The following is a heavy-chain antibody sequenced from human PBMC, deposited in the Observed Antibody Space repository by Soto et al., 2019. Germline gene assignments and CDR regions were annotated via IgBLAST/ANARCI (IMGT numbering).Heavy chain of an antibody. D-gene: IGHD5-18*01. CDR2: IDPSDSYT. Sequence: PGESLKISCKGSGYSFTSYWISWVRQMPGKGLEWMGRIDPSDSYTNYSPSFQGHVTISADKSISTAYLQWSSLRSEDTAVYYCARGGYSYGSLYYYYYGMDVWGQGTTVTVSS. CDR3: ARGGYSYGSLYYYYYGMDV. V-gene: IGHV5-10-1*01. J-gene: IGHJ6*02. CDR1: GYSFTSYW.